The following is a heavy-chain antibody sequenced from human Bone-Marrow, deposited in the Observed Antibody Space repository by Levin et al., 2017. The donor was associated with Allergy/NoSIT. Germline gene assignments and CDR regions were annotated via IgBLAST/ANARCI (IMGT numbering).Heavy chain of an antibody. CDR3: TTEPSSGMYFYGMDV. J-gene: IGHJ6*02. V-gene: IGHV3-15*07. Sequence: GGSLRLSCGGSGFIFGNAWMNWVRQAPGKGPEWVGRVKSQTYGGTTDYAAPVKGRFTISRDDSKNTLYLQMNSLKTEDTAVYYCTTEPSSGMYFYGMDVWGQGTTVTVSS. CDR1: GFIFGNAW. CDR2: VKSQTYGGTT. D-gene: IGHD3-22*01.